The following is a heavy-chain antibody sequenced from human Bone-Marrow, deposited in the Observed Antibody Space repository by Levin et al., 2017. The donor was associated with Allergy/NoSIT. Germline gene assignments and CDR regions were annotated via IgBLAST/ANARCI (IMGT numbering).Heavy chain of an antibody. D-gene: IGHD3-16*02. J-gene: IGHJ4*02. CDR3: ANHYWYRFDY. CDR2: RNKDGSEK. CDR1: FFSFLSSS. Sequence: VGFLFLSFFFSFFSFLSSSLTWVRQAPGKGLEWVANRNKDGSEKYYVDSVKGRFTLSLSHTKNSVDLQVNSLRAEDTAVYYCANHYWYRFDYWGRGTLVTVSS. V-gene: IGHV3-7*01.